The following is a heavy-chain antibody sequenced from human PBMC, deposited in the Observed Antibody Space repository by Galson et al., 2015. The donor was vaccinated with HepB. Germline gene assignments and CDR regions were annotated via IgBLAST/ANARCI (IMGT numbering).Heavy chain of an antibody. Sequence: VKVSCKASGGTFSSYAISWVRQAPGQGLEWMGGIIPIFGTANYAQKFQGRVTITADKSTSTAYMELSSLRSEDTAVYYCARDQGYCTNGVCPSHAFDIWGQGTMVTVSS. CDR1: GGTFSSYA. V-gene: IGHV1-69*06. D-gene: IGHD2-8*01. J-gene: IGHJ3*02. CDR2: IIPIFGTA. CDR3: ARDQGYCTNGVCPSHAFDI.